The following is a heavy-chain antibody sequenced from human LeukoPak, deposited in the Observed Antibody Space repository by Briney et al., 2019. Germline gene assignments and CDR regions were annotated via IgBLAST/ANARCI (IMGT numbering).Heavy chain of an antibody. CDR3: ARDGADSSGWYHEFDY. CDR1: GGSISSGDYY. V-gene: IGHV4-30-4*01. CDR2: IYYSGST. D-gene: IGHD6-19*01. J-gene: IGHJ4*02. Sequence: SETLSLTCTVSGGSISSGDYYWSWIRQPPGKGLEWIGYIYYSGSTCYNPSLKSRVTISVDTSKNQFSLKLSSVTAADTAVYYCARDGADSSGWYHEFDYWGQGTLVTVSS.